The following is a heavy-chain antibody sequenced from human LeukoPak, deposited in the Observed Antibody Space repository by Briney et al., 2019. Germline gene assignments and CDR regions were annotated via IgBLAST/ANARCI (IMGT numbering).Heavy chain of an antibody. Sequence: ASVTVSCKASGYTFTNYYMHWVRQAPGQGLEWMGIINPSGGSTSYSQKFQGRVTMTRDMSTSTVYMELSSLRSEDTAVYYCARALAAAAGRRAAMMGDWGQGTLVTVSS. V-gene: IGHV1-46*01. CDR3: ARALAAAAGRRAAMMGD. D-gene: IGHD6-13*01. CDR2: INPSGGST. J-gene: IGHJ4*02. CDR1: GYTFTNYY.